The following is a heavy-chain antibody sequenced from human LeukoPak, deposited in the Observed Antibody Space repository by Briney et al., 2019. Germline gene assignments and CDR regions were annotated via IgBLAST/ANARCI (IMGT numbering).Heavy chain of an antibody. Sequence: PGGSLRLSCAASGFTFSSYWMSWVRQAPGKGLEWVANIKQDGSEKYYVDSVKGRFTISRDNAKNSLYLQMNSLRAEDTAVYYCARELQLWLPRYFDYWGQGTLVTVSS. CDR2: IKQDGSEK. V-gene: IGHV3-7*01. J-gene: IGHJ4*02. CDR1: GFTFSSYW. D-gene: IGHD5-18*01. CDR3: ARELQLWLPRYFDY.